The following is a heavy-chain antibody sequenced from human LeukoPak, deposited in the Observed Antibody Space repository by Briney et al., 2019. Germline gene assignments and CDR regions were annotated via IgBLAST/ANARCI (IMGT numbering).Heavy chain of an antibody. CDR3: AGARGWEFSS. CDR1: GFTFSSYA. D-gene: IGHD1-26*01. V-gene: IGHV3-23*01. Sequence: GGSLRLSCAASGFTFSSYAMSWVRQAPGKGLEWVSAISGSGGSTYYADSVKGRFTISRDNAKNSLFLQMNSLRAEDTAVYYCAGARGWEFSSWGQGTLVTVSS. J-gene: IGHJ5*02. CDR2: ISGSGGST.